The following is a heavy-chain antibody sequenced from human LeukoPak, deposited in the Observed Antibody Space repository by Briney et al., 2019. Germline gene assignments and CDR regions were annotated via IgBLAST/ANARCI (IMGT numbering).Heavy chain of an antibody. CDR1: GGSISSTNW. CDR3: ARVRDSSGLYGGDY. V-gene: IGHV4-4*02. D-gene: IGHD6-19*01. CDR2: ISLTGDT. J-gene: IGHJ4*02. Sequence: SETLSLTCGVSGGSISSTNWWSWVRQPPGQGLEWIGEISLTGDTNYNPSLNGRVTISVDTSKNQFSLKLSSVTAADTAVYYCARVRDSSGLYGGDYWGQGTLVTVSS.